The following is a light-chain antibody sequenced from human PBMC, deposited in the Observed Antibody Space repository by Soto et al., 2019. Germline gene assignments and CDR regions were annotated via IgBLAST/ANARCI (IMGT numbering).Light chain of an antibody. J-gene: IGLJ3*02. CDR1: NSNIGTYT. CDR2: TDY. Sequence: QPVLTQPPSASGTPGQRVIISCSGSNSNIGTYTVNWYQQLPGTAPNLLIYTDYQRPSGVPDRFSGSRSGTSASLAISGLQSEDEADYYCASWDDSLSGGVFGGGTKLTVL. V-gene: IGLV1-44*01. CDR3: ASWDDSLSGGV.